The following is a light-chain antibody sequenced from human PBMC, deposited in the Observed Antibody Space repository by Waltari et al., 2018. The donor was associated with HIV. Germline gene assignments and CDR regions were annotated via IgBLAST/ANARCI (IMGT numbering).Light chain of an antibody. CDR3: QAWDNGTAV. Sequence: SFELTQPPSVSVPPAQTATIPCSGDNLGNMYALWYQQKPGQSPVLIIYHDIRRPSGIPQRFFGSTAGTIAMLIISGKQATDEADYYRQAWDNGTAVFGGGTKLTVL. J-gene: IGLJ2*01. CDR1: NLGNMY. V-gene: IGLV3-1*01. CDR2: HDI.